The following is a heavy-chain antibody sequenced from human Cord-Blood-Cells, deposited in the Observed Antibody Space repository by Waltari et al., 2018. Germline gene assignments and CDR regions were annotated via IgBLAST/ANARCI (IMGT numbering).Heavy chain of an antibody. D-gene: IGHD3-22*01. V-gene: IGHV1-2*02. J-gene: IGHJ6*02. Sequence: QVQLVQSGAEVKKPGASVKVSCKASGYTFTGYYMHRVRQAPGQGLEWMGWINPNSGGTNYAQKFQGRVTMTRDTSISTAYMELSRLRSDDTAVYYCARDHYDSSGYYYYYGMDVWGQGTTVTVSS. CDR1: GYTFTGYY. CDR3: ARDHYDSSGYYYYYGMDV. CDR2: INPNSGGT.